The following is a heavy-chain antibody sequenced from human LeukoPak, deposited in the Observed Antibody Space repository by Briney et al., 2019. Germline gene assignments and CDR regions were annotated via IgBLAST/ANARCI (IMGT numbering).Heavy chain of an antibody. Sequence: ASVKVSCKASGYTFTGYYMHWVRQAPGQGLEWMGWINPNSGGTNYAQKFQGRVTMTRDTSISTAYMELSRLRSDGTAVYYCARVHYGDYYWFDPWGQGTLVTVSS. V-gene: IGHV1-2*02. J-gene: IGHJ5*02. CDR1: GYTFTGYY. CDR2: INPNSGGT. D-gene: IGHD4-17*01. CDR3: ARVHYGDYYWFDP.